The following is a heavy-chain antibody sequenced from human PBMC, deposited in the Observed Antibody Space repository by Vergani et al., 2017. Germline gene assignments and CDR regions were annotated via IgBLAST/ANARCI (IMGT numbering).Heavy chain of an antibody. CDR1: GFTFSSCS. D-gene: IGHD3-3*01. Sequence: EVQLVESGGGLVQPGGSLRLSCAASGFTFSSCSMNWVRQAPGKGLEWVSYISSSSSTIYYADSVKGRFTISRDNAKNSLYLQMNSLRAEDTAVYYCARVADFGVVTTHYWGQGTLVTVSS. J-gene: IGHJ4*02. V-gene: IGHV3-48*01. CDR2: ISSSSSTI. CDR3: ARVADFGVVTTHY.